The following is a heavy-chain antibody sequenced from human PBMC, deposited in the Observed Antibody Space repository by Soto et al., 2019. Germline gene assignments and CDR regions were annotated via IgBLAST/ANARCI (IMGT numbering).Heavy chain of an antibody. J-gene: IGHJ4*02. CDR2: IYYSGST. CDR1: GGSISSGDYY. Sequence: SETLSLTCTVSGGSISSGDYYWSWIRQPPGKGLEWIGYIYYSGSTYYNPSLKSRVTISVDTSKNQFTLKLSSVTAADTSVFYCPTEFPGPMAPSFYSWAQRPPFSVSS. CDR3: PTEFPGPMAPSFYS. V-gene: IGHV4-30-4*02.